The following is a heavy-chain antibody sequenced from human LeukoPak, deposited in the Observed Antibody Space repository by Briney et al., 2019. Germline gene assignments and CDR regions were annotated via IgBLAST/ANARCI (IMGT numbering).Heavy chain of an antibody. J-gene: IGHJ4*02. V-gene: IGHV3-74*01. CDR1: GFTFSSYW. CDR3: AGEGGSF. Sequence: PGGSLRLSCAASGFTFSSYWMHWVRQAPGKGLVWVSGINSDGSITNYADSAKGRFTISRDNAKNTLYLQMNNLRAEDTAVYYCAGEGGSFWGQGTLVTVSS. D-gene: IGHD2-15*01. CDR2: INSDGSIT.